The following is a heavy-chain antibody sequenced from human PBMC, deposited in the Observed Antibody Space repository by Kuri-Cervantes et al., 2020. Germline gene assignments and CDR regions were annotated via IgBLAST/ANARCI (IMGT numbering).Heavy chain of an antibody. D-gene: IGHD6-13*01. CDR3: SSSAYSRTWSLIYFDS. CDR2: INWNSKNI. J-gene: IGHJ4*02. Sequence: SLKISCAASGFTFDDYAMHWVRQAPGKGLEWVSGINWNSKNIAYADSGKGRFTILRDDAKNTAYLQMNSLKTEDTAVYYCSSSAYSRTWSLIYFDSWGQGVRVTVSS. CDR1: GFTFDDYA. V-gene: IGHV3-9*01.